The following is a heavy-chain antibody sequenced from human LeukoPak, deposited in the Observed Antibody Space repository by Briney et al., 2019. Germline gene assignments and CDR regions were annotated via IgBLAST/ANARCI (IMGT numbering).Heavy chain of an antibody. CDR1: AFTFSSYA. D-gene: IGHD6-13*01. Sequence: PGGSLSLSCAASAFTFSSYAMSWVRQAPGKGLEWVSAISGSGSSTYFADSVRGRFTISRDNSKNTLYLQMNSLRAEDTAVYYCAKEGRYSSPYYYMDVWGKGTKVTVSS. CDR2: ISGSGSST. V-gene: IGHV3-23*01. CDR3: AKEGRYSSPYYYMDV. J-gene: IGHJ6*03.